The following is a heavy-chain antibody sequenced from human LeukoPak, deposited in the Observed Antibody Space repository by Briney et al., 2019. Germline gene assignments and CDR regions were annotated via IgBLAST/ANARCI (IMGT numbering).Heavy chain of an antibody. CDR3: AREIAAAGT. J-gene: IGHJ4*02. CDR1: GDSISRYY. D-gene: IGHD6-13*01. Sequence: SETLSLTCTVSGDSISRYYWSWLRQPAGKGLEWIGRIYNGGIITYNPSLKSRVTISVDTSKNQFSLKLSSVTAADTAVYYCAREIAAAGTWGQGTLVTVSS. V-gene: IGHV4-4*07. CDR2: IYNGGII.